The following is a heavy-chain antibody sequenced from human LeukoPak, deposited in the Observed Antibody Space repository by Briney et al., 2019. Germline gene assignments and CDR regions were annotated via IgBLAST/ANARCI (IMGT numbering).Heavy chain of an antibody. J-gene: IGHJ4*02. CDR2: ISSSSSYI. Sequence: PGGSLRLSCAASGFTFSSYEMNWVRQAPGKGLEWVSYISSSSSYIYYADSVKGRFTISRDNAKNSLYLQMNSLRAEDTAVYYCARVPTGGWSGYLNDYWGQGTLVTVSS. D-gene: IGHD3-3*01. V-gene: IGHV3-21*05. CDR3: ARVPTGGWSGYLNDY. CDR1: GFTFSSYE.